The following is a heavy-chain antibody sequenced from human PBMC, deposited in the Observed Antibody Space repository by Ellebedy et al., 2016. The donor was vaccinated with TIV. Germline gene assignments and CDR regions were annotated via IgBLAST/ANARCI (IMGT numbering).Heavy chain of an antibody. CDR2: IIPILGIA. Sequence: SVKVSCXASGGTFSSYAISWVRQAPGQGLEWMGRIIPILGIANYAQKFQGRVTITADKSTSTAYMELSSLRSEDTAVYYCARLEVTGTTDYWGQGTLVTVSS. D-gene: IGHD1-20*01. CDR3: ARLEVTGTTDY. V-gene: IGHV1-69*04. J-gene: IGHJ4*02. CDR1: GGTFSSYA.